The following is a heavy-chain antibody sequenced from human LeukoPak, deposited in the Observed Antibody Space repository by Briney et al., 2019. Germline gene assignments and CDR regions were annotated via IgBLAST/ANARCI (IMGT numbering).Heavy chain of an antibody. CDR2: ISYDGSNK. D-gene: IGHD6-13*01. J-gene: IGHJ6*02. Sequence: GGSLRLSCAASGFTFSSYAMHWVRQAPSKGLEWVAVISYDGSNKYYADSVKGRFTISRDNSKNTLYLQMNSLRAEDTAVYYCARAQYSSSWYAYYYYYYGMDVWGQGTTVTVSS. V-gene: IGHV3-30*04. CDR3: ARAQYSSSWYAYYYYYYGMDV. CDR1: GFTFSSYA.